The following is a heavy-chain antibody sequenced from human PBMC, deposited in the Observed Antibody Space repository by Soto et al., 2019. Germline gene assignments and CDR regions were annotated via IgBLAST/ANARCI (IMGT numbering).Heavy chain of an antibody. CDR1: GGSISSDNW. V-gene: IGHV4-4*02. CDR3: ARDQGSHPGD. Sequence: QVQLQESGPGLVRPSGTVSLTCAVSGGSISSDNWWSWVRQPPVKGLEWIGEIHHSGSTNYNPSLKSRVTMSVVPSKNLFSLTLNSVTAADTAFYYCARDQGSHPGDWGQGTLVSVSS. CDR2: IHHSGST. J-gene: IGHJ4*02. D-gene: IGHD6-13*01.